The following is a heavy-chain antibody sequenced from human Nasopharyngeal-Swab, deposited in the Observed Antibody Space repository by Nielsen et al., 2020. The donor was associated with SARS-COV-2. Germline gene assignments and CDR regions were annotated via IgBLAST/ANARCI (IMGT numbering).Heavy chain of an antibody. D-gene: IGHD3-22*01. J-gene: IGHJ3*02. Sequence: VRQMPGKGLEWVSSISSGSRYIYYADSVKGRFTISRDNAKNSLYLQMNSLRAEDTAVYYCAKPLKNYYDSSGPYDGFNIWGQGTLVTVSS. V-gene: IGHV3-21*01. CDR2: ISSGSRYI. CDR3: AKPLKNYYDSSGPYDGFNI.